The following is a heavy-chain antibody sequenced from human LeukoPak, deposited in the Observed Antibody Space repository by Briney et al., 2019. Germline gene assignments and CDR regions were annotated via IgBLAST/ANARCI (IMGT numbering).Heavy chain of an antibody. J-gene: IGHJ5*02. Sequence: GGSLRLSCSASGFTFSSYSMHWVRQAPGKGLQYVSAINRNGDYTYYTDAVRDRFTISRDNSKNTLSLQMSSLRPEDTAVYYCVKAGYCTRSSCERNWFDPWGQGTQVTVSS. CDR3: VKAGYCTRSSCERNWFDP. CDR2: INRNGDYT. D-gene: IGHD2-2*01. CDR1: GFTFSSYS. V-gene: IGHV3-64D*06.